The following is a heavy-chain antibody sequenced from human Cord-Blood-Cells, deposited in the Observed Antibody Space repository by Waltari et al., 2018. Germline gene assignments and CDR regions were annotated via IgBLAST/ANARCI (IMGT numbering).Heavy chain of an antibody. V-gene: IGHV3-15*01. J-gene: IGHJ5*02. D-gene: IGHD7-27*01. Sequence: EVQLVESGGGLVKPGGSVRLSCAASGFTFSNAWMSWVGRAPGKGLEWVGRMKSKTDGGTTDYAAPVKGRFTISRDDSKNTLYLQMNSLKTDDTAVYYCTTDLWLSGVDPWGQGTLVTVSS. CDR1: GFTFSNAW. CDR2: MKSKTDGGTT. CDR3: TTDLWLSGVDP.